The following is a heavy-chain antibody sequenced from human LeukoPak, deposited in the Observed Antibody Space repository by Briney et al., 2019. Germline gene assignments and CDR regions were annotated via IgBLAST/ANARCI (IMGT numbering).Heavy chain of an antibody. V-gene: IGHV4-39*01. CDR1: GGSISSRGYY. Sequence: SETLSLTCTVSGGSISSRGYYWGWIRQPPGKGLEWIGHIYYSGSTYYNPSLKSRVTISVDTSKNQFPLKLSSVTAADTAVYNCARYSSAWFDPWGQGTLVTVSS. D-gene: IGHD6-25*01. CDR3: ARYSSAWFDP. J-gene: IGHJ5*02. CDR2: IYYSGST.